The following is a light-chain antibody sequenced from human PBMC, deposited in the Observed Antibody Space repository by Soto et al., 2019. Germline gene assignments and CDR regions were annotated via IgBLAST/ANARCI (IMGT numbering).Light chain of an antibody. CDR3: SSFAGGNIYV. Sequence: QSALTQPASVSGSPGQSITISCTGTSSDVGTYNYVSWYQHHPGKAPKLIIYDVTKRPSGVPDRFSGSKSGYTASLTVSGLQAEDEADYYCSSFAGGNIYVFGTGTKLTVL. CDR2: DVT. J-gene: IGLJ1*01. CDR1: SSDVGTYNY. V-gene: IGLV2-8*01.